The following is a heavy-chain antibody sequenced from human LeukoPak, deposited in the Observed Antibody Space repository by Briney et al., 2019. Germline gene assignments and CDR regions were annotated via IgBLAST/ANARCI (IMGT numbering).Heavy chain of an antibody. Sequence: PSETLSLTCTVSGGSISSYYWSWIRQPPGKGLEWIGYIYYSGSTNYNPSLKSRVTISVDTSKNQFFLKLSSVTAADTAVYYCARDPRYSGYDGFDSWGQGTLVTVSS. CDR3: ARDPRYSGYDGFDS. CDR1: GGSISSYY. D-gene: IGHD5-12*01. CDR2: IYYSGST. J-gene: IGHJ5*01. V-gene: IGHV4-59*01.